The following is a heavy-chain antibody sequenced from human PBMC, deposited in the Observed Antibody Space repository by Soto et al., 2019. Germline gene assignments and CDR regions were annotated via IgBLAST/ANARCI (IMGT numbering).Heavy chain of an antibody. CDR2: IYSGGST. J-gene: IGHJ3*01. D-gene: IGHD2-21*02. CDR3: ARDPVTGDALDV. Sequence: EVQLVESGGGLVQPGGSLRLSCAASGFTVSSNYMSWVRQAPGKGLEWVSVIYSGGSTYYADSVKGRFTISRDNSKNTLYLQMNSLRGGDTAVYYCARDPVTGDALDVWGQGTMVTVSS. CDR1: GFTVSSNY. V-gene: IGHV3-66*01.